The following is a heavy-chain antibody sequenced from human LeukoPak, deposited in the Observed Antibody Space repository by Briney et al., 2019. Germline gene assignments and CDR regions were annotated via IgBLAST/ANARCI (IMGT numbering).Heavy chain of an antibody. CDR1: GFGSYY. D-gene: IGHD4-23*01. Sequence: ASVKVSCKASGFGSYYLLWLRQAPGQGFEWMGIINPSGSSTNYAQKFPGRVTMTRDTSTSTVYMELNSLRSEDTAVYYCASLYGGEPGYWGQGTLVTVSS. CDR3: ASLYGGEPGY. J-gene: IGHJ4*02. CDR2: INPSGSST. V-gene: IGHV1-46*01.